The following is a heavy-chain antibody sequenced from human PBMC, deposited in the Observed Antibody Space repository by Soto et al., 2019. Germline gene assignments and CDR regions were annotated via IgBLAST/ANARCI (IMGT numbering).Heavy chain of an antibody. CDR1: GYSISSGGYY. Sequence: QVQLQESGPGLVKPSQTLSLTCTGSGYSISSGGYYWSWIRQHPGKGLEWIGHIYYNGSPYYNPSLRSRLTISIHPSNNECSLELSSVTAADTAIYYCARQNPYSTGSYYFDLWGQGILVTVSS. CDR2: IYYNGSP. CDR3: ARQNPYSTGSYYFDL. J-gene: IGHJ4*02. V-gene: IGHV4-31*03. D-gene: IGHD6-19*01.